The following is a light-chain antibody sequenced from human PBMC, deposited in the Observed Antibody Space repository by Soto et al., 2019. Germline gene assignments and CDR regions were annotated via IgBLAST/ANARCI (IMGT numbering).Light chain of an antibody. V-gene: IGLV1-47*01. CDR1: ISNIGTNY. Sequence: QAVVTQPPSASGTPGQRVTISCSGSISNIGTNYVYWYQQLPGTAPKLLIYRNNQRPSGVPDRFSGSKSGTSASLAISGLRSEDEADYYCAAWDDSLSGPVFGGGTKLTVL. CDR2: RNN. J-gene: IGLJ2*01. CDR3: AAWDDSLSGPV.